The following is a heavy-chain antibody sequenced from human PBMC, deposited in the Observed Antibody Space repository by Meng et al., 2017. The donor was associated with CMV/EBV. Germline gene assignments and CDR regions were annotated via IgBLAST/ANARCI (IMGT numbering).Heavy chain of an antibody. D-gene: IGHD2-8*01. V-gene: IGHV3-30*04. CDR1: FNVSSYA. J-gene: IGHJ4*02. CDR3: ARGRYCTNGVCYTPTDY. CDR2: ISYDGSNK. Sequence: FNVSSYAMHRVRQAPGKGLEWVAVISYDGSNKYYADSVKGRFTISRDNSKNTLYLQMNSLRAEDTAVYYCARGRYCTNGVCYTPTDYWGQGTLVTVSS.